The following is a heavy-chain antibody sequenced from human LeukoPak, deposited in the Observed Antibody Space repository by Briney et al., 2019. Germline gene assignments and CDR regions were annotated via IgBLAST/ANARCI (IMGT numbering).Heavy chain of an antibody. Sequence: ASVKVSCKASGYTFTGYYMHWVRHAPGQGLGWMGRINPNSGGTNYAQKFQSRVTMTRDTSISTAYMELSRLRSDDTAVYYCARARHIAAAGTFRFDPWGQGTLVTVSS. D-gene: IGHD6-13*01. J-gene: IGHJ5*02. CDR1: GYTFTGYY. CDR2: INPNSGGT. CDR3: ARARHIAAAGTFRFDP. V-gene: IGHV1-2*06.